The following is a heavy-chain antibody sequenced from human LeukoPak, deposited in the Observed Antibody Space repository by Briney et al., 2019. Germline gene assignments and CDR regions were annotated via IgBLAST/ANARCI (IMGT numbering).Heavy chain of an antibody. J-gene: IGHJ4*02. CDR3: AGSDVIYDSSGYSNDY. CDR2: IYYSGST. CDR1: GGSISSGGYY. Sequence: PSETLSLTCTVSGGSISSGGYYWSWIRQHPGKGLEWIGYIYYSGSTYYNPSLKSRVTISVDTSKNQFSLKLSSVTAADTAVYYCAGSDVIYDSSGYSNDYWGQGTLVTVSS. V-gene: IGHV4-31*03. D-gene: IGHD3-22*01.